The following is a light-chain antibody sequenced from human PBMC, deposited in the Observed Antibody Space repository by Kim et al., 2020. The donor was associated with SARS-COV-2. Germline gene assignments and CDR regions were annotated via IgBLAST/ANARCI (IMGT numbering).Light chain of an antibody. CDR2: EVS. V-gene: IGLV2-8*01. J-gene: IGLJ1*01. Sequence: QSALTQPPSASGSPGQSVTISCTGTSSDVGGYNYVSWYQQHPGKAPKLMIYEVSKRPSGVPDRFSGSKSGNTASLTVSGLQAEDEADYYCSSYAGSNFYDFGTGTKVTVL. CDR3: SSYAGSNFYD. CDR1: SSDVGGYNY.